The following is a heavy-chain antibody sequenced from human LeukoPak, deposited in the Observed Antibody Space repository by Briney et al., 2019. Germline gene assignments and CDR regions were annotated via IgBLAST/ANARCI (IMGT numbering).Heavy chain of an antibody. Sequence: SETLSLTCTVSGYSISSGYYWGWIRQPPGKGLEWIGSIYHSGSTYYNPSLKSRVTISVDTSKNQFSLKLSSVTAADTAVYYCARDDSSGWFRGADYWGQGTLVTVSS. CDR2: IYHSGST. CDR3: ARDDSSGWFRGADY. J-gene: IGHJ4*02. D-gene: IGHD6-19*01. CDR1: GYSISSGYY. V-gene: IGHV4-38-2*02.